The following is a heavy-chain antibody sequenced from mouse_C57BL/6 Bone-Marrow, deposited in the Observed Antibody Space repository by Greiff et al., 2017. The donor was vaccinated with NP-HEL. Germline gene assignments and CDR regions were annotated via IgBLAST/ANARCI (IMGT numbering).Heavy chain of an antibody. V-gene: IGHV1-59*01. J-gene: IGHJ3*01. CDR2: IDPSDSYT. CDR1: GYTFTSYW. D-gene: IGHD1-1*01. Sequence: QVQLQQPGAELVRPGTSVKLSCKASGYTFTSYWMHWVKQRPGQGLEWIGVIDPSDSYTNYNPKFKGKATLTVDTSSRPAYMQLSSLSSEYSAVYYCARVGSTVVASPFAYWGQGTLVTVSA. CDR3: ARVGSTVVASPFAY.